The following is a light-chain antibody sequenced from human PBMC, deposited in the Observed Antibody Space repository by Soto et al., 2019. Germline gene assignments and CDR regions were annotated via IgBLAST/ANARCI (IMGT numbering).Light chain of an antibody. CDR3: QQSYDTPRT. Sequence: DIQMTQSPSSLSASVGDSVTITCQASQSINSYLNWYQQKPGNAPNLLIYTASNLQSGVPSRFSGSGSGTDFTLTISSLQPEDFATYYCQQSYDTPRTFGQGTKVEIK. V-gene: IGKV1-39*01. CDR1: QSINSY. J-gene: IGKJ1*01. CDR2: TAS.